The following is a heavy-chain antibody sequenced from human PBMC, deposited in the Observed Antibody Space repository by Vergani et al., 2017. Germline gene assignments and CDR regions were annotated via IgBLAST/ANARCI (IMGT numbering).Heavy chain of an antibody. CDR2: INHSGST. V-gene: IGHV4-34*01. CDR3: ARHDIVVVVSNWFDP. Sequence: QVQLQQWGAGLLKPSETLSLTCAVYGGSFSGYYWSWIRQPPGKGLEWIGEINHSGSTNYNPSLKSRVTISVDTSKNQFYLKLSSVTAADTAVYYCARHDIVVVVSNWFDPWGQGTLVTVSS. CDR1: GGSFSGYY. D-gene: IGHD2-15*01. J-gene: IGHJ5*02.